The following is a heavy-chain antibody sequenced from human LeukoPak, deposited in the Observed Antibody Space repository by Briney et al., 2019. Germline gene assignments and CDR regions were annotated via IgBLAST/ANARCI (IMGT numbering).Heavy chain of an antibody. CDR3: ARDTSFNYGAHAMDV. V-gene: IGHV3-23*01. CDR2: ISGSGVNT. Sequence: GGSVRLSCAASGFPFDNYAMNWARQAPGKGLEWVLGISGSGVNTYYADSVKGRFTISRDNSKNTLYLQLNSLRGEDTAIYYCARDTSFNYGAHAMDVWGQGTTVTVSS. CDR1: GFPFDNYA. D-gene: IGHD4/OR15-4a*01. J-gene: IGHJ6*02.